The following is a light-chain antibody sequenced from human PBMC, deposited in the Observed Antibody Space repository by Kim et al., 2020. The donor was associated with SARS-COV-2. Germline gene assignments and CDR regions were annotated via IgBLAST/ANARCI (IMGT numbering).Light chain of an antibody. CDR1: SPNIGSNY. J-gene: IGLJ1*01. CDR2: RNN. V-gene: IGLV1-47*01. CDR3: AAWDDSLSTYV. Sequence: ELTQPPSTSGTPGQRVIISCSGSSPNIGSNYVCWYQQLPGTAPKLLIYRNNQRPSGVPDRFSGSKSGTSASLAISGLRSEDETDYYCAAWDDSLSTYVFGTGTKVTVL.